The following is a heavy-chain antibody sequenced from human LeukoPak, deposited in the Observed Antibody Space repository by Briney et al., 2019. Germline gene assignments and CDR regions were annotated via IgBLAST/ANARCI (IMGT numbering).Heavy chain of an antibody. D-gene: IGHD2-2*01. CDR1: GYTFSGYY. CDR2: INPKSGGT. CDR3: ARVPRGQYCSSTSCRGHMDV. J-gene: IGHJ6*03. Sequence: ASVKVSCKASGYTFSGYYMHWVRQAPGQGLEWMGWINPKSGGTNYAQKFQGRVTMTRDASISTAYMELSRLRFDDTAVYYCARVPRGQYCSSTSCRGHMDVWGKGTTVTVSS. V-gene: IGHV1-2*02.